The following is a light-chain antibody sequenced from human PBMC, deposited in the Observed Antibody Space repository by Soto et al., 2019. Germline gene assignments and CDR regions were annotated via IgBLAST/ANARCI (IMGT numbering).Light chain of an antibody. CDR1: QTISSW. J-gene: IGKJ1*01. CDR3: QHYNSYSEA. CDR2: KSS. Sequence: DIQMTQSPSTLSGSVGDRATITCRASQTISSWLAWYQQKPGKAPKLLIYKSSTLKSGVPSRFSGSGSGTEFTLTISSLQPDDFATYYCQHYNSYSEALGQGTKV. V-gene: IGKV1-5*03.